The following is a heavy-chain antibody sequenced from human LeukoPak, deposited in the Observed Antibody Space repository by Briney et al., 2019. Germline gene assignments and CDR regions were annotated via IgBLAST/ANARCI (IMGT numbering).Heavy chain of an antibody. V-gene: IGHV3-64D*06. CDR3: VKGRVVPAAPLDH. Sequence: PGGSLRLSCSASGFTFSSYAMHWVRQAPGKGLEYVSAISSNGGSTYYADSVKGRFTISRDNSKNTLYLQMSSLRAEDTAVYYCVKGRVVPAAPLDHWGQGTLVTVSS. D-gene: IGHD2-2*01. CDR2: ISSNGGST. J-gene: IGHJ4*02. CDR1: GFTFSSYA.